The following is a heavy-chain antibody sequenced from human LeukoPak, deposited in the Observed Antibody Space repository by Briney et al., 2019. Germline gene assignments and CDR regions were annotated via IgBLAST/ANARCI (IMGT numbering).Heavy chain of an antibody. Sequence: ASVKVSCKASGYTFTDYYMHWVRQAPGQGLEWMGIINPSGGSTSHAQKFQGRVTMTRDTSTSTVHMELSSLRSEDTAVYYCARDRSSGWYPLDYWGQGTLVTVSS. V-gene: IGHV1-46*01. CDR3: ARDRSSGWYPLDY. J-gene: IGHJ4*02. CDR2: INPSGGST. D-gene: IGHD6-19*01. CDR1: GYTFTDYY.